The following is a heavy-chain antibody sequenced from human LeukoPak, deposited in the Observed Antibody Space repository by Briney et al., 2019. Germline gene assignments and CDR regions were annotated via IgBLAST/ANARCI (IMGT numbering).Heavy chain of an antibody. CDR1: GGSISSSSYY. J-gene: IGHJ5*02. CDR2: IYYSGST. V-gene: IGHV4-39*07. D-gene: IGHD6-13*01. Sequence: SETLSLTCTVSGGSISSSSYYWGWIRQPPGKGLEWIGSIYYSGSTYYNPSLKSRVTISVDTSKNQFSLKLSSVTAADTAVYYSARDGPPIIAAAGGWFDPWGQGTLVTVSS. CDR3: ARDGPPIIAAAGGWFDP.